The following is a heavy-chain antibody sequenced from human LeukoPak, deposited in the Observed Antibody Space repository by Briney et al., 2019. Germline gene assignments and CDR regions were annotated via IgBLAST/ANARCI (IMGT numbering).Heavy chain of an antibody. V-gene: IGHV3-11*06. CDR3: ASPKVYCSGGSCFSGAFDI. J-gene: IGHJ3*02. D-gene: IGHD2-15*01. Sequence: GGSLRLSCAASGFTFSDYYMSWIRQAPGKGLEWVSYIYSSSSYTNYADSVKGRFTISRDNAKNSLYLQMNSLRAEDTAVYYCASPKVYCSGGSCFSGAFDIWGQGTMVTVSS. CDR2: IYSSSSYT. CDR1: GFTFSDYY.